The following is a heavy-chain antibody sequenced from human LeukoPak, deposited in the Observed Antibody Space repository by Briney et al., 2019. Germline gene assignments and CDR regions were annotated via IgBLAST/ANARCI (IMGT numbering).Heavy chain of an antibody. D-gene: IGHD2-2*01. CDR3: ARQLVVVVPAEFDY. CDR2: IYYSGST. Sequence: PSETLSLTCTVSGGSISSNYWSWIRQPPGKGLEWIGYIYYSGSTNSNPSLKSRVTISVDTSKNQFSLKLSSVTAADTAVYYCARQLVVVVPAEFDYWGQGTLVTVSS. J-gene: IGHJ4*02. V-gene: IGHV4-59*08. CDR1: GGSISSNY.